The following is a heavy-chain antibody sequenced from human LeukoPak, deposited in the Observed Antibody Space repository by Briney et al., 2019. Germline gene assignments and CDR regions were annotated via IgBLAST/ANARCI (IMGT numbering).Heavy chain of an antibody. CDR2: ISSSGSTI. CDR3: ARVDSSGYYHDAFDI. J-gene: IGHJ3*02. CDR1: GFTFSDYY. Sequence: GGSLRLSCAASGFTFSDYYMSWIRRAPGKGLEWVSYISSSGSTIYYADSVKGRFTISRDNAKNSLYLQMNSLRAEDPAVYYCARVDSSGYYHDAFDIWGQGTMVTVSS. D-gene: IGHD3-22*01. V-gene: IGHV3-11*04.